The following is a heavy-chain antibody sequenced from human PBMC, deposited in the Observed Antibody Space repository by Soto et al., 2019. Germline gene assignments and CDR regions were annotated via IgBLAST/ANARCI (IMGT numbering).Heavy chain of an antibody. CDR2: IWYDGSNK. Sequence: GGSLRLSCAASGFTFSSYGMHWVRQAPGKGLEWVAVIWYDGSNKYYADSVKGRFTISRDSSKNTLYLQMNSLRAEDTAVYYCARESLRRYFDYWGQGTLVTVSS. CDR3: ARESLRRYFDY. V-gene: IGHV3-33*01. J-gene: IGHJ4*02. CDR1: GFTFSSYG.